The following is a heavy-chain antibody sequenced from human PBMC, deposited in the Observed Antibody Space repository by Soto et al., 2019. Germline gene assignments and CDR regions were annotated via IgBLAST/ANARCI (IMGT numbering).Heavy chain of an antibody. V-gene: IGHV3-7*01. D-gene: IGHD5-18*01. CDR3: LSGGAYSS. J-gene: IGHJ3*01. Sequence: EVQLVESGGGMVQPGGSLRLSCAASGFTFRSYWMNWVRQVPGKGLEWVANINGDGSREYFVDSVKGRFTISRDNSKNSLYLQMNSLRAEDTALYFCLSGGAYSSWGQGTMVTVSS. CDR2: INGDGSRE. CDR1: GFTFRSYW.